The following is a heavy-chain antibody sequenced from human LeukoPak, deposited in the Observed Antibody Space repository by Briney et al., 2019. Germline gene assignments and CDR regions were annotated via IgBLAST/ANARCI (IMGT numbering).Heavy chain of an antibody. CDR2: ISSSGSTI. CDR3: AREAGGYSSGWYYYYGMDV. J-gene: IGHJ6*02. V-gene: IGHV3-48*03. Sequence: GGSLRLSCAASGFTFSSYEMNWVRQAPGKGLEWVSYISSSGSTIYYADSVKGRFTISRDNAKNSLYLQMNSLRAEDTAVYYCAREAGGYSSGWYYYYGMDVWGQGTTVTVSS. D-gene: IGHD6-19*01. CDR1: GFTFSSYE.